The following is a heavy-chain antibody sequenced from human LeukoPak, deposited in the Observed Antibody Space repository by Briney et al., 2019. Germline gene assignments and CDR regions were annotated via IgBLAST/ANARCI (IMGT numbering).Heavy chain of an antibody. V-gene: IGHV7-4-1*02. J-gene: IGHJ4*02. CDR2: INTNTGNP. Sequence: ASVKVSCKASGYTFTGYCMHWVRQAPGQGLEWMGWINTNTGNPTYAQGFTGRFVFSLDTSVSTAYLQISSLKAEDTAVYYCAKGGYCSSTSCSSSWLAYWGQGTLVTVSS. CDR3: AKGGYCSSTSCSSSWLAY. D-gene: IGHD2-2*01. CDR1: GYTFTGYC.